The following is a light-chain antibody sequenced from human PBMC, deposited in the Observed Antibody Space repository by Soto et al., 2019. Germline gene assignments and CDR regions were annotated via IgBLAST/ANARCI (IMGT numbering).Light chain of an antibody. CDR3: SSYKSSSTLPDV. CDR1: SSDVGGYNL. CDR2: DVN. J-gene: IGLJ1*01. Sequence: QSALTQPASVSGSPGQSITISCTGTSSDVGGYNLVSWYQQYPDKAPKLMIFDVNTRPSGVSNRLSGSKSGNTASLTISGLQAEDEAYYYCSSYKSSSTLPDVFGTGTKVTV. V-gene: IGLV2-14*01.